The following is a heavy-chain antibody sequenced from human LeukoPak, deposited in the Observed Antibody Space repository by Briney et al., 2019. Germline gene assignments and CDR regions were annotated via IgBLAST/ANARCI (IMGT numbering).Heavy chain of an antibody. V-gene: IGHV3-23*01. CDR3: AKGVAVASPYYFDY. CDR1: GFTFSSYA. D-gene: IGHD6-19*01. CDR2: ISGSGSST. Sequence: GGSLRLSCAASGFTFSSYAMSWVRRAPGKGLEWVSPISGSGSSTYYADSVKGRFTISRDNSKNTLYLQMNSLRAEDTAVYYCAKGVAVASPYYFDYWGQGTLVTVSS. J-gene: IGHJ4*02.